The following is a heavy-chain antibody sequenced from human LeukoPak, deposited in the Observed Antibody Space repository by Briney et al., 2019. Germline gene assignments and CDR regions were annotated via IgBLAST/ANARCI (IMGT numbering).Heavy chain of an antibody. V-gene: IGHV3-21*01. D-gene: IGHD3-9*01. J-gene: IGHJ4*02. CDR2: ISSSSSFI. CDR3: ARGADWALGY. CDR1: GFTFSRHW. Sequence: GGSLRLSCAASGFTFSRHWMHWVRQAPGKGLEWVSSISSSSSFIYYADSVKGRFTISRDNAQNSLYLQINSLRAEDTAVYYCARGADWALGYWGQGTLVTVSS.